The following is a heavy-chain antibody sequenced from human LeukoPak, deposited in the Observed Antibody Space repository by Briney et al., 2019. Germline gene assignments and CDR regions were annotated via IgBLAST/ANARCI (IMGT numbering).Heavy chain of an antibody. CDR1: GGSISSYY. V-gene: IGHV4-39*01. Sequence: PSETLSLTCTVSGGSISSYYWSWIRQPPGKGLEWIGSIYDSGSTYYNPSLKSRVTISVDTSKNQFSLKPNSVTAADTAVYYCARHYGPWGQGTLVTVSS. J-gene: IGHJ5*02. CDR2: IYDSGST. D-gene: IGHD3-10*01. CDR3: ARHYGP.